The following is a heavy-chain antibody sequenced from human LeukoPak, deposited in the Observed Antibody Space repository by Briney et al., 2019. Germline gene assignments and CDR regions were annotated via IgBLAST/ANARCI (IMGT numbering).Heavy chain of an antibody. CDR1: GFIFSNSW. J-gene: IGHJ4*02. V-gene: IGHV3-7*01. CDR2: IKQDGSEK. Sequence: PGGSLRLSXAASGFIFSNSWMSWVRQPPGKGLEWVANIKQDGSEKYYVDSVKGRYTISRDNAKNSLYLQMNSLRAEDTAVYYCARVSIAVAGGDYWGQGTLVTVSS. D-gene: IGHD6-19*01. CDR3: ARVSIAVAGGDY.